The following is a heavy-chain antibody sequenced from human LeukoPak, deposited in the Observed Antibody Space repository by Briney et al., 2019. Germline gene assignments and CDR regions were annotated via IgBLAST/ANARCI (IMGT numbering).Heavy chain of an antibody. D-gene: IGHD3-10*01. J-gene: IGHJ3*01. CDR1: GGSISSYY. Sequence: SETLSLTCTVSGGSISSYYWSWIRQPPGKGLEWIGNIYYSGSTNYNPSLKSRVTISVDTSKNQFSLKLSSVTAADTAVYYCAKSNGYGLVDNWGQGTMVTVSS. CDR2: IYYSGST. V-gene: IGHV4-59*01. CDR3: AKSNGYGLVDN.